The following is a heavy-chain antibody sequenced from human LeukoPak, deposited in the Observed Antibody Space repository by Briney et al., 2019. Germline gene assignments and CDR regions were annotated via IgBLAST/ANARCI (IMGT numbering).Heavy chain of an antibody. CDR2: IYYSGST. V-gene: IGHV4-59*01. CDR3: ATTTHRIAVAEGFDY. Sequence: PSETLSLTCTVSGGSISSYYWSWIRQPPGKGLEWIGYIYYSGSTNYNPSLKSRVTISVDTSKNQFSLKLSSVTAADTAVYYCATTTHRIAVAEGFDYWGQGTLVTVSS. CDR1: GGSISSYY. D-gene: IGHD6-19*01. J-gene: IGHJ4*02.